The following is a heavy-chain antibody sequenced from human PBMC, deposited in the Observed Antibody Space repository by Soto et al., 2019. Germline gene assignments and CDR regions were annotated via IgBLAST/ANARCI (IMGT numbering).Heavy chain of an antibody. V-gene: IGHV1-69*02. CDR2: IIPMVTVT. CDR1: GGTFNTYT. Sequence: QVHLIQSGAEVKKPGSSVKVSCKAAGGTFNTYTLIWVRQAPRHGLEWMGRIIPMVTVTNSAQKFQGRLTLTADKSTGTAFMELTSLRSDDTAVYYCSIGSWSAETFDVWGQGTMVTVSS. D-gene: IGHD2-2*01. CDR3: SIGSWSAETFDV. J-gene: IGHJ3*01.